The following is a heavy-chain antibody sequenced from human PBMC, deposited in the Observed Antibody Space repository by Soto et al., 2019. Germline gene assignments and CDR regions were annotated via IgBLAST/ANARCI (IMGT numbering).Heavy chain of an antibody. CDR1: GYTFTAYY. D-gene: IGHD3-10*01. Sequence: QVQLVQSGAEVKEPGDSVRVSCEASGYTFTAYYIHWVRQAPGQGLEWMGWINPKFGDTTYAQDFKGRVSMTRDMSISTVYMELIRLTSDDTAIYYCARNMDYYYGPGSGNGHGFWGQGTTVTVFS. CDR2: INPKFGDT. V-gene: IGHV1-2*02. CDR3: ARNMDYYYGPGSGNGHGF. J-gene: IGHJ6*02.